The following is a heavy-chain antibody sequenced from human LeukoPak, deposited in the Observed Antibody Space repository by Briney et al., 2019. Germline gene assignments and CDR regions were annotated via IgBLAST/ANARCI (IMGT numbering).Heavy chain of an antibody. CDR1: GFTFGDYA. J-gene: IGHJ4*02. CDR3: TRESTYAGASFDY. Sequence: GGSLRLSCTASGFTFGDYAMSWVRQAPGKGLEWVGFIRSKAYGGTTEYAASVKGRFTISRDDSKSIAYLQMNSLKTEDTAVYYCTRESTYAGASFDYWGQGTLVTVSS. CDR2: IRSKAYGGTT. D-gene: IGHD2-8*01. V-gene: IGHV3-49*04.